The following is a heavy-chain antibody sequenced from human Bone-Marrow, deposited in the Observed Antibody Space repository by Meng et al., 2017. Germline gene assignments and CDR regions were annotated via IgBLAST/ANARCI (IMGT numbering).Heavy chain of an antibody. CDR1: GFTFNNYA. J-gene: IGHJ4*02. CDR2: IGGGGGT. D-gene: IGHD6-13*01. V-gene: IGHV3-23*01. Sequence: GGSLRLSCAASGFTFNNYAMTWVRQSPGKGLEWVSAIGGGGGTDYADSVKGRFTISRDNSENTLLLQMNSLRPEDTAIYFCVRRAAGNFDYWGQGTLVTVSS. CDR3: VRRAAGNFDY.